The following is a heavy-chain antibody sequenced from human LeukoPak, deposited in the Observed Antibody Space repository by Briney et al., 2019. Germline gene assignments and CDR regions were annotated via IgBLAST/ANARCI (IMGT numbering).Heavy chain of an antibody. CDR1: GFTFSSYA. CDR3: ARDGLLGATNPFDN. CDR2: ISYDGSNK. V-gene: IGHV3-30*14. D-gene: IGHD1-26*01. J-gene: IGHJ4*02. Sequence: SLRLSCAASGFTFSSYAMHWVRQAPGKGLEWVAVISYDGSNKYYADSVKGRFTISRDNSKNTLYLQMNNLRPEDTAVYYCARDGLLGATNPFDNWGQGTLVTVSS.